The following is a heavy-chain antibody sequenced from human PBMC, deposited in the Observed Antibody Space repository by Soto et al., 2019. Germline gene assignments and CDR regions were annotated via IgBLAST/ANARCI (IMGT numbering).Heavy chain of an antibody. D-gene: IGHD1-26*01. CDR1: GGTFSSYS. V-gene: IGHV1-69*13. J-gene: IGHJ4*02. Sequence: SVKVSCKASGGTFSSYSINWVRQAPGQGLEWMGEIIPIFGTANYAQKFQGRVTITADESTSTAYMELSSLRSEDTAVYYCARDGGRHSGGIDYWGQGTLVTVS. CDR2: IIPIFGTA. CDR3: ARDGGRHSGGIDY.